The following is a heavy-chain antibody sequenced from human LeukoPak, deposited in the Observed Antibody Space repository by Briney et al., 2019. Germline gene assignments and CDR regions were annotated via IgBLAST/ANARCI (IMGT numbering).Heavy chain of an antibody. V-gene: IGHV4-59*03. J-gene: IGHJ5*02. CDR2: VFYSGST. CDR1: RGSITNYY. D-gene: IGHD2-2*01. Sequence: PSEALSLTCTISRGSITNYYWSWIRQPPGKGLAWIGYVFYSGSTNYNPSLKSRVTISLDTSRNQFSLKLSSVTAADTAVYYCAGAPAASPTWFDPWGQGTLVTASS. CDR3: AGAPAASPTWFDP.